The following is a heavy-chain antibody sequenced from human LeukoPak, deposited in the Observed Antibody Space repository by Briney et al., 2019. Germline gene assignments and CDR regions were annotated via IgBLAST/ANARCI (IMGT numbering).Heavy chain of an antibody. D-gene: IGHD3-22*01. Sequence: AAVTVSCKDSVYTLPSYVISWVRPAPGRGGEWMGWINPNSGGTNYAQKFQGRVTMTRDTSISTAYMELSRVRSDDTAVYYCAREGYYYDSSGYYLGYWGQGTLVTVSS. CDR3: AREGYYYDSSGYYLGY. CDR2: INPNSGGT. J-gene: IGHJ4*02. CDR1: VYTLPSYV. V-gene: IGHV1-2*02.